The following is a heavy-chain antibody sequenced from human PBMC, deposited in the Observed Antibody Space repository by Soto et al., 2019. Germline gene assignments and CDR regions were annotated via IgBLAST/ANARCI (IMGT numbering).Heavy chain of an antibody. CDR3: AKGKHKEGHYYDSSGDLVDAFDI. V-gene: IGHV3-23*01. J-gene: IGHJ3*02. CDR2: ISGSGGST. Sequence: EVQLLESGGGLVQPGGSLRLSCAASGFTFSSYAMSWVRQAPGKGLEWVSAISGSGGSTYYADSVKGRFTISRDNSKNTLYLQMNSLRAEDTAVYYCAKGKHKEGHYYDSSGDLVDAFDIWGQGTMVTVSS. CDR1: GFTFSSYA. D-gene: IGHD3-22*01.